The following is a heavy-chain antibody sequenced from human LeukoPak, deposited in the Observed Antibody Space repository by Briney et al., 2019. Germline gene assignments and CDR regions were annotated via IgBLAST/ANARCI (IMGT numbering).Heavy chain of an antibody. V-gene: IGHV5-51*01. CDR2: IYPGHSDT. D-gene: IGHD3-22*01. Sequence: GESLQISCKGSGYRFTSYWIGWVRQMPGKGLEWMGIIYPGHSDTRYSPSFQGQVTISADKSIRTAYLQWSSLKASDTAMYYCARLLSSGYHLGGFDYWGQGTLVTVSS. CDR3: ARLLSSGYHLGGFDY. J-gene: IGHJ4*02. CDR1: GYRFTSYW.